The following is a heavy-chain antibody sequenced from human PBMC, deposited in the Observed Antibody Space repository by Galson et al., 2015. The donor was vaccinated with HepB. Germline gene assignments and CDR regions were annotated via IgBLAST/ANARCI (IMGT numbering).Heavy chain of an antibody. Sequence: SVKVSCKASGYTFTSYAMHWVRQAPGQRLEWMGWINAGNGNTKYSQKFQGRVTITRDTSASTAYMELSSLRSEDTAVYYCARLGSSGYYYYFDYWGQGTLVTVSS. CDR1: GYTFTSYA. CDR3: ARLGSSGYYYYFDY. CDR2: INAGNGNT. J-gene: IGHJ4*02. D-gene: IGHD3-22*01. V-gene: IGHV1-3*01.